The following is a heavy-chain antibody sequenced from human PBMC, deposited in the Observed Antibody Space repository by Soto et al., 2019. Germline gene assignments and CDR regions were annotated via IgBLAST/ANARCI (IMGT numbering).Heavy chain of an antibody. J-gene: IGHJ6*02. D-gene: IGHD5-12*01. CDR1: VDSVSSNSAA. V-gene: IGHV6-1*01. CDR3: ARDGYSSSLDIVATISHGMDV. CDR2: TYYRSKWYN. Sequence: PSQTLSLTCAISVDSVSSNSAAWNWIRQSPSRGLEWLGRTYYRSKWYNDYAVSVKSRITINPDTSKNQFSLQLNSVTPEDTAVYYCARDGYSSSLDIVATISHGMDVWGQGTTVTVSS.